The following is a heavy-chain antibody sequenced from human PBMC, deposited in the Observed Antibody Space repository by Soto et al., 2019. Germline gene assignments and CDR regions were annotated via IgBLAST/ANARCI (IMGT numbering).Heavy chain of an antibody. CDR2: IIPIFGTA. CDR1: GGTFSSYA. CDR3: ARGGALIASGYDSSGYSK. Sequence: QLQLVQSGAEVKKPGSSVKVSCKASGGTFSSYAISWVRQAPGQGLDWMGGIIPIFGTANYAQKFQGRVTITADESTSTAYMELISLKSEDTAVYYCARGGALIASGYDSSGYSKWVQGTLVTVSS. J-gene: IGHJ4*02. V-gene: IGHV1-69*01. D-gene: IGHD3-22*01.